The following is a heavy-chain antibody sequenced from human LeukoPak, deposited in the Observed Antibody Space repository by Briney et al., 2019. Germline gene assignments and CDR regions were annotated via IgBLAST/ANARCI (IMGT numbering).Heavy chain of an antibody. V-gene: IGHV3-23*01. D-gene: IGHD6-19*01. CDR2: ISESDKAT. J-gene: IGHJ4*02. CDR1: VFSLSNNA. CDR3: TKGDSGWYPTDF. Sequence: HPRGSLRLSYAASVFSLSNNAMSWVRQAPGKGLERVSTISESDKATYYADSAKGPFTISGDISKNTLFLQMNSLRLEDTAVYYCTKGDSGWYPTDFWGQGALVTVSS.